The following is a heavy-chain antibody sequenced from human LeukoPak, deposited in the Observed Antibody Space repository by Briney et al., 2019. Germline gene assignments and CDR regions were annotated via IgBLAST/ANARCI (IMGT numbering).Heavy chain of an antibody. CDR1: GVSFSGYY. J-gene: IGHJ1*01. CDR3: AREAGRAQYFQH. D-gene: IGHD6-19*01. CDR2: INHSGST. V-gene: IGHV4-34*01. Sequence: PSETLSLTCAVYGVSFSGYYWSWIRQPPGKGLEWIGEINHSGSTNYNPSLKSRVTISVDRSKNQFSLKLSSVTAADTAVYYCAREAGRAQYFQHWGQGTLVTVSS.